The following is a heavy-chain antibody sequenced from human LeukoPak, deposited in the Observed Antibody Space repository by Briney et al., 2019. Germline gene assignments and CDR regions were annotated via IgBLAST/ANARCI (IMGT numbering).Heavy chain of an antibody. CDR1: GYSFANYW. V-gene: IGHV5-51*07. J-gene: IGHJ4*02. CDR2: IYPDDSHT. Sequence: GESLKISCKGSGYSFANYWIGWVHQLPGKGLEWMGIIYPDDSHTRYSPSFQGQVTISADKSISTAHLQWSSLKASDTAMYYCARHDSNGWYFDSWGQGTLVTVSS. D-gene: IGHD6-19*01. CDR3: ARHDSNGWYFDS.